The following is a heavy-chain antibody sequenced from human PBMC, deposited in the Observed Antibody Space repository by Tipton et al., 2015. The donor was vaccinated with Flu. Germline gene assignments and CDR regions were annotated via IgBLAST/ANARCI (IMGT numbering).Heavy chain of an antibody. Sequence: LSLTCTVSGGSISTYYWNWVRQAPGKGPEWISNIRSTTSGTSYADSVKGRFTISRDNAKNSLYLQMNSLRDEDTAVYYCASDLHYAFDIWGQGTMVTVSS. CDR1: GGSISTYY. V-gene: IGHV3-48*02. CDR3: ASDLHYAFDI. CDR2: IRSTTSGT. J-gene: IGHJ3*02.